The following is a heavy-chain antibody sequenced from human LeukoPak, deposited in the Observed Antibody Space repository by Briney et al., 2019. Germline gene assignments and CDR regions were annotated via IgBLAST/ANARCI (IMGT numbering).Heavy chain of an antibody. J-gene: IGHJ4*02. CDR3: ARVSPNTATTLQYFAH. CDR2: IKRDGTEK. Sequence: PGGSLTLSCAASGFTFSSYGMIWVRPAPGKGREWGANIKRDGTEKDHVDSVKVRFTSSRANAKNSMYLKMNSLRAEDTSVYYCARVSPNTATTLQYFAHCGQGTLVTVSS. V-gene: IGHV3-7*01. CDR1: GFTFSSYG. D-gene: IGHD4-17*01.